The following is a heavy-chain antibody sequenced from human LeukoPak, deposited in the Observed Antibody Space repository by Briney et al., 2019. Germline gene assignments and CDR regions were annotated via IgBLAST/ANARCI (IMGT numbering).Heavy chain of an antibody. D-gene: IGHD3-10*01. CDR3: ARSVGGRYYYYGMDV. CDR1: GYTFTSYD. J-gene: IGHJ6*02. V-gene: IGHV1-8*01. CDR2: MNPNSGNT. Sequence: ASVKVSCKASGYTFTSYDINWVRQATGQGLEWMGWMNPNSGNTGYAQKFQGRVTMTRNTSISTAYMELSSLRSEDTAVYYCARSVGGRYYYYGMDVWGQGTTVTVSS.